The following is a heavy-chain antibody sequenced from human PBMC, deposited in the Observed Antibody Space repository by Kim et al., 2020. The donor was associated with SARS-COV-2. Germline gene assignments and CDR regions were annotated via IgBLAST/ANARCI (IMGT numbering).Heavy chain of an antibody. CDR2: ISGSGGST. CDR1: GFTFSSYA. CDR3: AKDRGVIAAAATLWLAEYFQH. D-gene: IGHD6-13*01. J-gene: IGHJ1*01. V-gene: IGHV3-23*01. Sequence: GGSLRLSCAASGFTFSSYAMSCVRQAPGKGLEWVSAISGSGGSTYYADSVKGRFTISRDNSKNTLYLQMNSLRAEDTAVYYCAKDRGVIAAAATLWLAEYFQHWGQGTLVTVSS.